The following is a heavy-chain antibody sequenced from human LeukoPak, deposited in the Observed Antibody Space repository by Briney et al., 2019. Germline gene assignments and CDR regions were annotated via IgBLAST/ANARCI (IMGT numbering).Heavy chain of an antibody. J-gene: IGHJ3*02. D-gene: IGHD5-24*01. Sequence: GGSLRLSCAASGFTLSTYAMSWVRQTPGKGLEWVAATSSGDAGTYHADSVRGRFTISRDNSKNTLYLQMNSLRAEDAAVYYCAKSNGYNFEAFDMWGQGAMVTVSS. CDR2: TSSGDAGT. CDR3: AKSNGYNFEAFDM. CDR1: GFTLSTYA. V-gene: IGHV3-23*01.